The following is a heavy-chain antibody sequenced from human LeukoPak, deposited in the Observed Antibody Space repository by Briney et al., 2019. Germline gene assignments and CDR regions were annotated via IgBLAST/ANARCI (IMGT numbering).Heavy chain of an antibody. V-gene: IGHV3-33*01. CDR3: ARAYYDFWSGYYSSPAFDY. J-gene: IGHJ4*02. CDR1: GFTFSSYG. Sequence: GGSLRLSCAASGFTFSSYGMHWVRQAPGKGLEWVAVIWYDGSNKYYADSVKGRFTISRDNSKNTLYLQMNSLRAEDTAVYYCARAYYDFWSGYYSSPAFDYWGQGTLVTVSS. D-gene: IGHD3-3*01. CDR2: IWYDGSNK.